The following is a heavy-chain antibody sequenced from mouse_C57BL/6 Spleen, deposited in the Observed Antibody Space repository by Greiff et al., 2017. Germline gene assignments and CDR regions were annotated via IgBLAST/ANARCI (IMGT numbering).Heavy chain of an antibody. D-gene: IGHD2-2*01. CDR2: ISSGSSTI. V-gene: IGHV5-17*01. CDR1: GFTFSDYG. CDR3: ATYGYDVDYAMDY. J-gene: IGHJ4*01. Sequence: EVKLVESGGGLVKPGGSLKLSCAASGFTFSDYGMHWVRQAPEKGLEWVAYISSGSSTIYYADTVKGRFTISRDNAKNTLFLQMTSLRSEDTAMYYCATYGYDVDYAMDYWGQGTSVTVSS.